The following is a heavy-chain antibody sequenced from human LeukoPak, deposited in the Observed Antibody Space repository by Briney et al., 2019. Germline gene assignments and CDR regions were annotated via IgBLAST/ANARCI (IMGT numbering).Heavy chain of an antibody. CDR3: ARVSGYLLFDY. Sequence: SETLSLTCTVSGGSISSYYWSWIRQPPGKGLEWIGYIYYSGSTNYNPSLKSRVTISVDRSKNQFSLKLSSVTAADTAVYYCARVSGYLLFDYWGQGTLVTVSS. CDR2: IYYSGST. J-gene: IGHJ4*02. CDR1: GGSISSYY. V-gene: IGHV4-59*12. D-gene: IGHD3-22*01.